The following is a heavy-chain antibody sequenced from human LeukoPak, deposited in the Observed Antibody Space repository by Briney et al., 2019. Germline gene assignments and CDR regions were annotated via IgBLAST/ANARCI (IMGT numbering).Heavy chain of an antibody. V-gene: IGHV4-61*02. CDR1: GGSISSGSYY. CDR2: IYTSGST. D-gene: IGHD1-7*01. J-gene: IGHJ5*02. Sequence: SETLSLTCTVSGGSISSGSYYWSWIRQPAGKGLEWIGRIYTSGSTNYNPSLKSRVTISVDTSKNQFSLKLSSVTAADTAVYYCAREGMAGTPTNWFGPWGQGTLVTVSS. CDR3: AREGMAGTPTNWFGP.